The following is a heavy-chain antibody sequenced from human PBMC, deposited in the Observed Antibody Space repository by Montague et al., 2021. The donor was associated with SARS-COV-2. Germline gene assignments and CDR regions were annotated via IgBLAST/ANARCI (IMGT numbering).Heavy chain of an antibody. D-gene: IGHD3-10*01. V-gene: IGHV4-39*02. CDR1: SGSIISSGYY. Sequence: SETLSLTCGVSSGSIISSGYYWGWIRQPPGKELEWIGNIYYSGTTYYNPSLQSRGTISVDTSKNHLSLRLSSVTAADTAVYFCARGMIRGVTTPFDYWGQVSLVTVSS. CDR2: IYYSGTT. J-gene: IGHJ4*02. CDR3: ARGMIRGVTTPFDY.